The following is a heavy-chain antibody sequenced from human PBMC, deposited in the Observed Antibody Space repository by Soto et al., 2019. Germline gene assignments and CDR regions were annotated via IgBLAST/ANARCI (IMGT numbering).Heavy chain of an antibody. CDR1: GFTFSSYG. CDR2: IAYDGSNK. D-gene: IGHD6-13*01. J-gene: IGHJ4*02. Sequence: QVQLVESGGGVVQPGRSLRLSCAASGFTFSSYGIHWVRQAPGKGLEWVAVIAYDGSNKYYADSVKGRFTISRDNSKNTLYLQMNSLRAEDTAVYYCAKESRPYSSSWLNNDYWGQGTLVTVSS. CDR3: AKESRPYSSSWLNNDY. V-gene: IGHV3-30*18.